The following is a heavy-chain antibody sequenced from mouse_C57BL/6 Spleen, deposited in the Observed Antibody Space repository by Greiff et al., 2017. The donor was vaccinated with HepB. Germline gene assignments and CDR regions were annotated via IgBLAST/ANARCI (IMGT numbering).Heavy chain of an antibody. CDR2: ISSGGSYT. V-gene: IGHV5-6*01. D-gene: IGHD2-5*01. Sequence: EVKLVESGGDLVKPGGSLKLSCAASGFNFSSYGMSWVRQTPDKRLEWVATISSGGSYTYYPDSVKGRFTISRDNAKNTLYLQMSSLKSEDTAMYYCARDSNCGFDYWGQGTTLTVSS. J-gene: IGHJ2*01. CDR3: ARDSNCGFDY. CDR1: GFNFSSYG.